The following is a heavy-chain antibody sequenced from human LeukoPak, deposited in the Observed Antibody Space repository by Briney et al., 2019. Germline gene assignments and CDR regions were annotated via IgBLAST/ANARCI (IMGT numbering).Heavy chain of an antibody. CDR3: ARHLQRWLQIGAFDI. CDR1: GFTFSSYW. D-gene: IGHD5-24*01. Sequence: GGPLRLSCAASGFTFSSYWMSYVRQAPGKGLEWVANIKQDGSEKYYVDSVKGRFTISRDNAKNSLYLQVNSLRAEDTAVYYCARHLQRWLQIGAFDIWGQGTMVTVSS. J-gene: IGHJ3*02. V-gene: IGHV3-7*01. CDR2: IKQDGSEK.